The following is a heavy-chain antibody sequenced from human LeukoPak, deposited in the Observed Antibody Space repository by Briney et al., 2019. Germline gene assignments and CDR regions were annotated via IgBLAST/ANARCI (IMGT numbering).Heavy chain of an antibody. Sequence: GGSLRLSCAASGFTFSSYGMHWVRQAPGKGLEWVAFIRYDGSNKYYADSVKGRFTISRDNSKNTLYLQMNSLRAEDTAVYYCAKDRYYYDSSGYSLFDYWGQGTLVTVSS. J-gene: IGHJ4*02. CDR1: GFTFSSYG. D-gene: IGHD3-22*01. V-gene: IGHV3-30*02. CDR2: IRYDGSNK. CDR3: AKDRYYYDSSGYSLFDY.